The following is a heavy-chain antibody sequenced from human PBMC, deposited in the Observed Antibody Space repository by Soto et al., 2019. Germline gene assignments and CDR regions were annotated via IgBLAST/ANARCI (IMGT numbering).Heavy chain of an antibody. J-gene: IGHJ4*02. CDR2: ISYDGSNK. CDR3: AKDPRFNYDFWSGYYPDVYYFDY. D-gene: IGHD3-3*01. V-gene: IGHV3-30*18. CDR1: GFTFSSYG. Sequence: QVQLVESGGGVVQPGRSLRLSCAASGFTFSSYGMHWVRQAPGKGLEWVAVISYDGSNKYYADSVKGRFTISRDNSKNTLYLQMNSLRAEDTAVYYCAKDPRFNYDFWSGYYPDVYYFDYWGQGTLVTVSP.